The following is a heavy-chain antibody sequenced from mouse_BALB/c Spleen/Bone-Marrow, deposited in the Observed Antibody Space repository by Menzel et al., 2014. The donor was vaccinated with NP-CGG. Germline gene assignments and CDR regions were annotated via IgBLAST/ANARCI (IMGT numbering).Heavy chain of an antibody. CDR3: ARRAYGGSYGFAY. D-gene: IGHD1-1*01. J-gene: IGHJ3*01. CDR1: GYTFTSYW. Sequence: VKLVESGAELAKPGASVKMSCKASGYTFTSYWMHWVKPRPGQGLEWIGYINPSTGYTEYNQKFKDKATLTADKSSSTAYMQLSSLTSEDSAVCYCARRAYGGSYGFAYWGQGTLVTVSA. CDR2: INPSTGYT. V-gene: IGHV1-7*01.